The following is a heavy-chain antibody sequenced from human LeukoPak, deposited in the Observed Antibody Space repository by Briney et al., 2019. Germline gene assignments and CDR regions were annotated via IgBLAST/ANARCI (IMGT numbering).Heavy chain of an antibody. J-gene: IGHJ3*02. CDR1: GGSISSGSYY. D-gene: IGHD6-13*01. CDR2: IYYSGST. V-gene: IGHV4-61*01. CDR3: ARHSAHSSTNDAFDI. Sequence: SQTLSLTCTVSGGSISSGSYYWSWIRQPPGKGLEWIGYIYYSGSTNYNPSLKSRVTISVDTSKNQFSLKLSSVTAADTAVYYCARHSAHSSTNDAFDIWGQGTMVTVSS.